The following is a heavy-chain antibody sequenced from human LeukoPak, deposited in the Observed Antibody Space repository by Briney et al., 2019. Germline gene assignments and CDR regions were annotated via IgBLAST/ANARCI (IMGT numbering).Heavy chain of an antibody. D-gene: IGHD1-1*01. CDR3: AKDYPERPGGADY. CDR2: ISYDGSNK. Sequence: GGSLRLSCAASGFTFSSYGMHWVRQAPGKGLEWVAVISYDGSNKYYADSVKGRFTISRDNSKNTLYLQMNSLRAEDTAVYYCAKDYPERPGGADYWGQGTLVTVSS. V-gene: IGHV3-30*18. J-gene: IGHJ4*02. CDR1: GFTFSSYG.